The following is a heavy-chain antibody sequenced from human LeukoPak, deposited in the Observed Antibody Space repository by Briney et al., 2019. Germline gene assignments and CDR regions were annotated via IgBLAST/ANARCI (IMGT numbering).Heavy chain of an antibody. D-gene: IGHD6-19*01. CDR1: GFTFSSYG. CDR2: IWYDGSNK. Sequence: GGSLRLSCAASGFTFSSYGMHWVRQAPGKGLEWVAVIWYDGSNKYYADSVKGRFTISRDNSKNTLYLQMNSLRAEDTAVYYCAIKSSGWLHFDYWGQGTLVTVSS. CDR3: AIKSSGWLHFDY. V-gene: IGHV3-33*01. J-gene: IGHJ4*02.